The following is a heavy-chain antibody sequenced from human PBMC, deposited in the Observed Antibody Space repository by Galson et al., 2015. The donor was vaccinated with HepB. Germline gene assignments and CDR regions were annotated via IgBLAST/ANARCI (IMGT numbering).Heavy chain of an antibody. J-gene: IGHJ4*02. CDR3: AITPRTTVTTCFDY. D-gene: IGHD4-17*01. Sequence: SVKVSCKASGYTFTSYGISWVRQAPGQGLEWMGGFDPEDGETIYAQKFQGRVTTTEDTSTDTAYMELSSLRSEDTAVYYCAITPRTTVTTCFDYWGQGTLVTVSS. CDR2: FDPEDGET. V-gene: IGHV1-24*01. CDR1: GYTFTSYG.